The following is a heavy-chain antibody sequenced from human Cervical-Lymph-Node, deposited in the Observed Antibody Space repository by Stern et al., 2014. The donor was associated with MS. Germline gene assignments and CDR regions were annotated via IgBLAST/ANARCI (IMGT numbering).Heavy chain of an antibody. D-gene: IGHD3-16*02. CDR2: ISDSGSP. CDR1: GGSISNYY. J-gene: IGHJ4*02. CDR3: ARARGSYHPYFDY. Sequence: VQLVESGPGLVKPSETLSLTCTVSGGSISNYYWTWIRQPPGKGLEWIGYISDSGSPKYNPSLKSRVTISIDRSKNQFSLKLSSVTAADTAVYSCARARGSYHPYFDYWGRGALVTVSS. V-gene: IGHV4-59*01.